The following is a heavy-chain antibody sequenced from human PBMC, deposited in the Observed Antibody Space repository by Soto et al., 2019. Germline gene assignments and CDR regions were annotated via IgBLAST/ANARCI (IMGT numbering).Heavy chain of an antibody. CDR3: AKDMPWFDP. J-gene: IGHJ5*02. CDR1: GFTFSSYE. CDR2: INSDGNTI. V-gene: IGHV3-48*03. Sequence: GGSLRLSCAASGFTFSSYEMIWVRQAPGKGLEWISYINSDGNTIYYADSVKGRFTISRDNSKNTLYLQMNSLRAEDTAVYYCAKDMPWFDPWGQGTLVTVSS. D-gene: IGHD2-2*01.